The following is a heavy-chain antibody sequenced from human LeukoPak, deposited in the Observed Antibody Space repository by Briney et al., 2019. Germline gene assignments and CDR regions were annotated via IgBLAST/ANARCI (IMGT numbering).Heavy chain of an antibody. CDR3: AKVPQLYHYYGMDV. Sequence: PGGSLRLSCAASGFTFSSYAMSWVRQAPGKGLEWVSAISGSGGSTYYADSVKGRFTISRDNSKNTLYPQMNSLRAEDAAVYYCAKVPQLYHYYGMDVWGQGTTVTVSS. CDR1: GFTFSSYA. D-gene: IGHD1-1*01. V-gene: IGHV3-23*01. CDR2: ISGSGGST. J-gene: IGHJ6*02.